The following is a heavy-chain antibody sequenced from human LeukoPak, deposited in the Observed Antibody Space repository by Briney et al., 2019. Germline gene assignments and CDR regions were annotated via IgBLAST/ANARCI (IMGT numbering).Heavy chain of an antibody. D-gene: IGHD6-13*01. V-gene: IGHV6-1*01. CDR1: GDSVSSNSAA. J-gene: IGHJ6*02. Sequence: SQTLSLTCAISGDSVSSNSAAWNWIRQSPSRGLEWLGRTYYRSKWYNDYAVSVKSRITINPDTSKNQFSLQLNSVTPEDMAVYCCARGGGAAAPYYYGMDVWGQGTTVTVSS. CDR3: ARGGGAAAPYYYGMDV. CDR2: TYYRSKWYN.